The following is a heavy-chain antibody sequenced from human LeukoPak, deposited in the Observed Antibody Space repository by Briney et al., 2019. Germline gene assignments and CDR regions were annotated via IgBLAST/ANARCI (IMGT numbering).Heavy chain of an antibody. J-gene: IGHJ4*02. CDR3: ARDRSSGWYLFDY. D-gene: IGHD6-19*01. CDR2: IHYSGST. Sequence: SETLSLTCTVSGGSISSYYWSWIRQPPGKGLEWIGNIHYSGSTYGNPSLKSRVTISVDTSKNQFSLKLSSVTAADTAVYYCARDRSSGWYLFDYWGQGTLVTVSS. CDR1: GGSISSYY. V-gene: IGHV4-59*01.